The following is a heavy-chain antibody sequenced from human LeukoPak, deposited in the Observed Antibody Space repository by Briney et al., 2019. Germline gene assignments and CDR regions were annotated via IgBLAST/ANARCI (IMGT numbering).Heavy chain of an antibody. J-gene: IGHJ6*02. Sequence: ASVKVSCKASGGTFSSYAISWVRQAPGQGLEWMGGTILIFGTANYAQKFQGRVTITADESTSTAYMELSSLRSEDTAVYYCARAGTGYSSSWYPAFDYYGMDVWGQGTTVTVSS. D-gene: IGHD6-13*01. V-gene: IGHV1-69*01. CDR2: TILIFGTA. CDR3: ARAGTGYSSSWYPAFDYYGMDV. CDR1: GGTFSSYA.